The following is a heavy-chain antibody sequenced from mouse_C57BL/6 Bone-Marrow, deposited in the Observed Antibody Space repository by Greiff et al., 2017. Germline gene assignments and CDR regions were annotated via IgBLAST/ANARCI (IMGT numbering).Heavy chain of an antibody. Sequence: EVQLQESGGGLVKPGGSLKLSCAASGFTFSSYAMSWVRQTPEKRLEWVATISDGGSYTYYPDNVKGRFTISRDNAKNNLYLQMSHLKSEDTAMYYCARDSDDGSSVDYWGQGTTRTVSS. J-gene: IGHJ2*01. CDR1: GFTFSSYA. V-gene: IGHV5-4*01. D-gene: IGHD1-1*01. CDR3: ARDSDDGSSVDY. CDR2: ISDGGSYT.